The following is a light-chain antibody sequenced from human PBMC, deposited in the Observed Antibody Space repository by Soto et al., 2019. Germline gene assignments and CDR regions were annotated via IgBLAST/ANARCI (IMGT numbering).Light chain of an antibody. CDR2: GAS. CDR3: QQYGSSPET. CDR1: QSVSSNY. V-gene: IGKV3-20*01. J-gene: IGKJ1*01. Sequence: EIVFPHSPGTLSLSPGEGATLSCRASQSVSSNYLAWYQQKPGQAPRLLIYGASSRATGIPDRFSGSGSGTDFTLTISRLEPEDFAVYYCQQYGSSPETFGQGTKVDIK.